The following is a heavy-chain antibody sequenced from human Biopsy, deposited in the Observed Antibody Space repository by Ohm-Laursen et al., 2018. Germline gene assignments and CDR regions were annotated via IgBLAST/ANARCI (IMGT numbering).Heavy chain of an antibody. CDR1: GFSFSDYH. D-gene: IGHD6-25*01. J-gene: IGHJ4*02. V-gene: IGHV3-11*01. Sequence: SLRLSCTAPGFSFSDYHMRWIRQAPGRGLEWVSYISGGGTIYYGDSMKGRVTISRDNAKNSLYLQMHSLRAEDTAVYYCVRLLRPKGELDYWGQGTLVTVSS. CDR3: VRLLRPKGELDY. CDR2: ISGGGTI.